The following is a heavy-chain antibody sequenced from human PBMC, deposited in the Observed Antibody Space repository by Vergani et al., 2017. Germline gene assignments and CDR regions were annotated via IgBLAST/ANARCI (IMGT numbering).Heavy chain of an antibody. V-gene: IGHV3-30*02. D-gene: IGHD2-15*01. CDR3: ARDLAYCHEGSCAL. CDR1: GFTFNRYG. Sequence: QVQLVQSGGGVVQPGGSLRLSCVASGFTFNRYGMQWVRQAPGTGLDWVAYLLFEGSNAYYADSVKGRFIVSRDNSNDALYLQMNSLRNDDTAVYYCARDLAYCHEGSCALWGQGSVVTVSS. CDR2: LLFEGSNA. J-gene: IGHJ4*02.